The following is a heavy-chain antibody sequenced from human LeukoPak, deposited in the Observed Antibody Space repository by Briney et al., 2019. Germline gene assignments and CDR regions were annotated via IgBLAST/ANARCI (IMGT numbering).Heavy chain of an antibody. D-gene: IGHD2-2*01. J-gene: IGHJ5*02. CDR3: ARVYCSSTSCYPRNNWFDP. V-gene: IGHV4-30-4*08. CDR2: IYYSGST. CDR1: GGSISSGDYY. Sequence: SQTLSLTCTVCGGSISSGDYYWSWIRQTPGKGLEWIGYIYYSGSTYYNPSLKSRVTISVDTSKNQFSLKLSSVTAADTAVYYCARVYCSSTSCYPRNNWFDPWGQGTLVTVSS.